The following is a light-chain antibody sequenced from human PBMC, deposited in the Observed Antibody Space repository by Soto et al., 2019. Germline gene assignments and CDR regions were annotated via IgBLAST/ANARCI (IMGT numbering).Light chain of an antibody. CDR3: QQRSNWPT. V-gene: IGKV3D-20*02. Sequence: EIVLAQSPTTLSLSPGHRATLSCGASQALRSSYLAWYQQKPGLAPRLLIYATSSRATGIPGRIGGGGSRTDFTLTSSRKEAEDFAVYYCQQRSNWPTFGQGTRLEIK. J-gene: IGKJ5*01. CDR1: QALRSSY. CDR2: ATS.